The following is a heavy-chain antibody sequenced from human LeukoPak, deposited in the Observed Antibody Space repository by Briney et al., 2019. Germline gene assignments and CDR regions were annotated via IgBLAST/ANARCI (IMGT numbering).Heavy chain of an antibody. CDR3: VKDRRGTMVRGYYFDY. CDR1: GFTFSSYW. CDR2: IKQDGSEK. J-gene: IGHJ4*02. V-gene: IGHV3-7*01. D-gene: IGHD3-10*01. Sequence: GGSLRLSCAASGFTFSSYWMSWVRQAPGKGLEWVANIKQDGSEKYYVDSVKGRFTISRDNAKNSLYLQMNSLRAEDTAVYYCVKDRRGTMVRGYYFDYWGQGTLVTVSS.